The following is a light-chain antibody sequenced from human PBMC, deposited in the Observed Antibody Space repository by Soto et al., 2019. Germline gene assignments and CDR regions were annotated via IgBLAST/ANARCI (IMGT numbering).Light chain of an antibody. CDR3: QQYGGSPRT. J-gene: IGKJ1*01. Sequence: EILLTQSPGTLSLSPGERATLSCRASQSINNNYFAWYQQKRGQAPRLLIYGASSRATGIPDRFSGSGSGTDSTLTISRLEPEDLAGYYCQQYGGSPRTFGQGTKVEIK. CDR2: GAS. V-gene: IGKV3-20*01. CDR1: QSINNNY.